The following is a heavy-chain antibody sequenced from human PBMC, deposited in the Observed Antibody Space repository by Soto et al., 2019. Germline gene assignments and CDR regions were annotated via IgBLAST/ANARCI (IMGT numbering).Heavy chain of an antibody. CDR3: ARDLGGVSRWGYYDSSGNPHDAFDI. J-gene: IGHJ3*02. CDR1: GGSISRYY. Sequence: ASETLSLTCTVSGGSISRYYWSWIGQPPGKGLEWIGYIYSSGSPNYNPSLKSRVTISVDTSKNQFSLKLSSVTAADTAVYYCARDLGGVSRWGYYDSSGNPHDAFDIWGQGTMVTVSS. V-gene: IGHV4-59*01. CDR2: IYSSGSP. D-gene: IGHD3-22*01.